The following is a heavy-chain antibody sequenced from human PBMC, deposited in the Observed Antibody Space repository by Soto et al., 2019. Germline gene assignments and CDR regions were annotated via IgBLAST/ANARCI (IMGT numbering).Heavy chain of an antibody. CDR2: IYYSGST. CDR1: GGSISSGGYY. D-gene: IGHD3-3*01. CDR3: ARPRITIFGVVDDWYFDL. V-gene: IGHV4-31*03. Sequence: SETLSLTCTVSGGSISSGGYYWSRIRQHPGKGLEWIGYIYYSGSTYYNPSLKSRVTISVDTSKNQFSLKLSSVTAADTAVYYCARPRITIFGVVDDWYFDLCGRGTLVTVSS. J-gene: IGHJ2*01.